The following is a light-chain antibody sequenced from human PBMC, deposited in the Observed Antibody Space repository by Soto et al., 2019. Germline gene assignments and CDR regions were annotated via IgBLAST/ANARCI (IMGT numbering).Light chain of an antibody. CDR3: HHYFHPLT. CDR2: DGT. J-gene: IGKJ4*01. CDR1: QPISDY. V-gene: IGKV1-33*01. Sequence: DTRLTQSPSSLSASVGDRATITCQASQPISDYLNWYQQKPGKAPTLLIYDGTKLETGVPSRFSRSRSGTEFTFTISSMQPECTGTAYCHHYFHPLTFGSRTKVEIK.